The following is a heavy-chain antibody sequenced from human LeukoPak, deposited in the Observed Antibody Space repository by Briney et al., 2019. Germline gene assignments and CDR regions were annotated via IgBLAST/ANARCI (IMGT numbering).Heavy chain of an antibody. D-gene: IGHD1-26*01. Sequence: ASVKVSCKASGGTFSSYAISWVRQAPGQGLEWMGGIIPIFGTANYAQKFRGRVTITADESTSTAYMELSSLRSEDTAVYYCARGGSDDHDAFDIWGQGTMVTVSS. V-gene: IGHV1-69*13. CDR3: ARGGSDDHDAFDI. J-gene: IGHJ3*02. CDR2: IIPIFGTA. CDR1: GGTFSSYA.